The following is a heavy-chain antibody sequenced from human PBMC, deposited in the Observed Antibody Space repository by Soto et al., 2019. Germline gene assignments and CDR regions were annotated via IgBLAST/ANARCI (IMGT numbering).Heavy chain of an antibody. CDR3: AKVRTTVTTFFVLFDY. J-gene: IGHJ4*02. Sequence: EVQLLESGGGLVQPGGSLRLSCAASGFTFSSYAMSWVRQAPGKGLEWVSAISGSGGSTYYADSVKGRFTISRDNSKNTLYLQMNSLRAEDTAVYYCAKVRTTVTTFFVLFDYWGQGTLVTVSS. CDR2: ISGSGGST. CDR1: GFTFSSYA. D-gene: IGHD4-17*01. V-gene: IGHV3-23*01.